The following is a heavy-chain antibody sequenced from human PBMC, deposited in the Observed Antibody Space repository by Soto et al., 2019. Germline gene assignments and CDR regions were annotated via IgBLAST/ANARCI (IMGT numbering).Heavy chain of an antibody. Sequence: QVQLQESGPGQVKPSETLSLTCTISGGSISVYYWSWVRQPPGHELEWIGYIYASGSPYYNPSLRSRVTITADTSKNQISLKLTAPTAADTAGYYCARGVGSSPPRYWGRGTLVTVSS. V-gene: IGHV4-59*01. J-gene: IGHJ4*02. CDR1: GGSISVYY. CDR2: IYASGSP. D-gene: IGHD1-26*01. CDR3: ARGVGSSPPRY.